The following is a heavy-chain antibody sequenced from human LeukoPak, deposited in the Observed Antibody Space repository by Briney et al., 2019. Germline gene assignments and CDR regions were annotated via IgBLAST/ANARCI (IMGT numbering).Heavy chain of an antibody. J-gene: IGHJ4*02. V-gene: IGHV4-59*08. Sequence: NSSETLSLTCTVSGGSISSYYWSWIRQPPGKGLEWIGYIYYSGSTNYNPSLKSRVTISVDTSKNQFSLKLSSVTAADTAVYYCARHDRHDYGGTSGENYFDYWGQGTLVTVSS. CDR1: GGSISSYY. CDR3: ARHDRHDYGGTSGENYFDY. D-gene: IGHD4-23*01. CDR2: IYYSGST.